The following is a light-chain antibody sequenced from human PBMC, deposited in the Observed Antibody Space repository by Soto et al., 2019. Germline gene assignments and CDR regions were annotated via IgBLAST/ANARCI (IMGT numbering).Light chain of an antibody. CDR2: AAS. CDR1: QSISSY. V-gene: IGKV1-39*01. Sequence: DIQMTQSPSSLSASVGDRVTITCRASQSISSYLNWYQQKPGKAPKLLIYAASSLQSGIPSRFSGSGSGTDFTLTISRLQPDEFATYYCPQSYSTPPSFGQGTKLEIK. CDR3: PQSYSTPPS. J-gene: IGKJ2*01.